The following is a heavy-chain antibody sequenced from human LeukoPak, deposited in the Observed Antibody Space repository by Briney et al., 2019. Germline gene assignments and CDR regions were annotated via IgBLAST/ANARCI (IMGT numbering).Heavy chain of an antibody. CDR2: ISTYNGNT. CDR3: AREGYSFSPPDY. CDR1: GYTFISYG. Sequence: ASVKVSCKASGYTFISYGISWVRQAPGQGLEWMGWISTYNGNTNYAQKLQGRVTMTTDTATSTAYMQLRSLRSDDTAVYYCAREGYSFSPPDYWGQGTLVTVSS. J-gene: IGHJ4*02. D-gene: IGHD5-12*01. V-gene: IGHV1-18*01.